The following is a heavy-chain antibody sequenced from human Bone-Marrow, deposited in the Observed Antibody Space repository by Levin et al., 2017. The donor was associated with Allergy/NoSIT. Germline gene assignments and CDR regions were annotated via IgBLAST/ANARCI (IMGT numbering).Heavy chain of an antibody. D-gene: IGHD3-9*01. CDR3: ARESPDYDILSGYYGPYFDY. V-gene: IGHV3-11*01. Sequence: KTGGSLRLSCAASGFTFSDYYISWIRQAPGKGLEWISYISSSGTTRYLVDSLRGRFTISRDNALNSVYLQMNSLRAEDTAVYFCARESPDYDILSGYYGPYFDYWGQGTLVTVSS. CDR1: GFTFSDYY. J-gene: IGHJ4*02. CDR2: ISSSGTTR.